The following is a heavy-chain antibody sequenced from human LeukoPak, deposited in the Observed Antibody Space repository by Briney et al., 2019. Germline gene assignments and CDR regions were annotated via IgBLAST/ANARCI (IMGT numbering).Heavy chain of an antibody. D-gene: IGHD1-26*01. J-gene: IGHJ4*02. CDR2: MSPNSGNT. Sequence: EASVKVSCKASGYTFISYDINWVRQATGQGLEWMGWMSPNSGNTGYAQKFQGRITMTKSTSISTAYMELSDLESEDTAVYYCARGEPELFDYWGQGTLVTVSS. V-gene: IGHV1-8*01. CDR1: GYTFISYD. CDR3: ARGEPELFDY.